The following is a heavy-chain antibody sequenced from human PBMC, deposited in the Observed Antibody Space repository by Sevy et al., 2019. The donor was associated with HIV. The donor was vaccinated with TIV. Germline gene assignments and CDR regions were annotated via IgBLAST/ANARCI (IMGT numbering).Heavy chain of an antibody. D-gene: IGHD3-3*01. CDR3: ARGAYDFWSGYYTYYFDY. J-gene: IGHJ4*02. V-gene: IGHV4-61*01. CDR1: GGSVSSGSYY. CDR2: IYYSGST. Sequence: SETLSLTCTVSGGSVSSGSYYWSWIRQPPGKGLEWIGYIYYSGSTNYNPSLKSRVTLSVATSKNQFSLRLSSVTAADTAVYYCARGAYDFWSGYYTYYFDYWGQGTLVTVSS.